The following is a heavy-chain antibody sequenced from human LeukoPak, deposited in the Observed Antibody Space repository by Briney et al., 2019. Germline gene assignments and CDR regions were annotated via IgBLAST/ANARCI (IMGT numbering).Heavy chain of an antibody. D-gene: IGHD4-23*01. Sequence: GGSLRLSCAASGFTFSSYSMNWVRQAPGKGLEWVACIMEDGSEQKYVDSVRGRFTISRDNARSSLYLQMNSLRVEDTAVYYCAKDRIGGALEFWGQGTLATVSS. J-gene: IGHJ4*02. CDR1: GFTFSSYS. V-gene: IGHV3-7*01. CDR3: AKDRIGGALEF. CDR2: IMEDGSEQ.